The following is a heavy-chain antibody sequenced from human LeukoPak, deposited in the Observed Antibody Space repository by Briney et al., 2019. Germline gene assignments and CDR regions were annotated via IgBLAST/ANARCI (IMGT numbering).Heavy chain of an antibody. CDR2: TYYRSKWYN. Sequence: SQTLSLTCAISGDSVSSNSAAWNWIRQSPSRRLEWLGRTYYRSKWYNDYAVSVKSLITINPDTSKKEFSLQLNSVTPEGTAVYYCARGRLPSQSWAWYYYYYMDVWGKGTTVTISS. V-gene: IGHV6-1*01. CDR3: ARGRLPSQSWAWYYYYYMDV. J-gene: IGHJ6*03. CDR1: GDSVSSNSAA. D-gene: IGHD6-19*01.